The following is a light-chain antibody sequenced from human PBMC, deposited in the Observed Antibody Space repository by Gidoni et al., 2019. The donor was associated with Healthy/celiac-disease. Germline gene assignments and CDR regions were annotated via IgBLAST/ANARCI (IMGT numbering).Light chain of an antibody. Sequence: EIQMTQSTSSLSASVGDRVTLTCRASQGISYYVAWYQQKTGKVPKLLIYAASTLQSGVPSRFSGSGAGTDFTLTISSLQPEDVATYYCQKYNSAPRTFGQGTKVEIK. CDR2: AAS. J-gene: IGKJ1*01. CDR3: QKYNSAPRT. CDR1: QGISYY. V-gene: IGKV1-27*01.